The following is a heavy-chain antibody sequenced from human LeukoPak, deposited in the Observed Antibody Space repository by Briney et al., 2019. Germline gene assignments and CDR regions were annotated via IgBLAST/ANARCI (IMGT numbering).Heavy chain of an antibody. J-gene: IGHJ6*02. CDR1: GFTFSSYS. V-gene: IGHV3-21*01. D-gene: IGHD2-2*01. CDR3: ARALVVPAAIISGYYYYGMDV. CDR2: ISSSSSYI. Sequence: PGGSLRLSCAASGFTFSSYSMNWVRQAPGKGLEWVSSISSSSSYIYYADSVKGRFTISRDNAKNSLYLQMNSLRAEDTAVYYCARALVVPAAIISGYYYYGMDVWGQGTTVTVSS.